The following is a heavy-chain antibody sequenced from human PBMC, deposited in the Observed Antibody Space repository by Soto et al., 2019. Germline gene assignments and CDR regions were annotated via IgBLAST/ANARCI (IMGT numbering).Heavy chain of an antibody. CDR1: GYTFTGYY. CDR2: INPNSGGT. V-gene: IGHV1-2*02. Sequence: ASVKVSCKASGYTFTGYYMHWVRQAPGQGLEWMGWINPNSGGTNYAQKFQGRVTMTRDTSISTAYMELSRLRSDDTAVYYCARESRDYDILTGPYGMDVWGQGTTVTVSS. CDR3: ARESRDYDILTGPYGMDV. J-gene: IGHJ6*02. D-gene: IGHD3-9*01.